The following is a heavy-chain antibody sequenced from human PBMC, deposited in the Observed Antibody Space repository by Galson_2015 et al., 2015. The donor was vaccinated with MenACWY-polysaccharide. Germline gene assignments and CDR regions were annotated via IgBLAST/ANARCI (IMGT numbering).Heavy chain of an antibody. J-gene: IGHJ4*02. CDR3: GRPYYRLNTVFDY. V-gene: IGHV3-7*01. Sequence: SLRLSCAASGFTFSIYWMTWVRQAPGKGLEWVANINDDGSEKQYVDSVKGRFTISRDNAKHSVFLQMNSLRAEDTAVYYCGRPYYRLNTVFDYWGQGTLVTVSS. CDR2: INDDGSEK. D-gene: IGHD3-22*01. CDR1: GFTFSIYW.